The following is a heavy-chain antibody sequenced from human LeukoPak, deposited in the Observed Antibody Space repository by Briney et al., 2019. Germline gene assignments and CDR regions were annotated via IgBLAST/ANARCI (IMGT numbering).Heavy chain of an antibody. V-gene: IGHV3-9*01. D-gene: IGHD5-12*01. CDR2: ISWSSGSI. CDR3: AKARRRGVATIRNDAFDI. J-gene: IGHJ3*02. CDR1: GFTFDDYA. Sequence: GRSLRLSCAASGFTFDDYAMHWVRQAPGKGLEWVSGISWSSGSIGYADSVKGRFTISRDNAKNSLYLQMNSLRAEDTALYYCAKARRRGVATIRNDAFDIWGQGTMVTVSS.